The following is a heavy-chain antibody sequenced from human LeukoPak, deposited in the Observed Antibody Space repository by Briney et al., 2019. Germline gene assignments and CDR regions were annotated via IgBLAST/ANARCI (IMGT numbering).Heavy chain of an antibody. Sequence: GGSLRLSCAASGFTFSSYSMNWVRQAPGNGLEWVSSISSSSSYIYYADSVKGRFTISRDNAKNSLYLQMNSLRAEDTAVYYCASGLYCSGGSCNGRDYWGQGTLVTVSS. CDR1: GFTFSSYS. CDR2: ISSSSSYI. D-gene: IGHD2-15*01. V-gene: IGHV3-21*01. J-gene: IGHJ4*02. CDR3: ASGLYCSGGSCNGRDY.